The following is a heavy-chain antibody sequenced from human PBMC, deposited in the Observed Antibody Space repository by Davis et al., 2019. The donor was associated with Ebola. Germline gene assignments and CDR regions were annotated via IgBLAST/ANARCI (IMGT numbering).Heavy chain of an antibody. D-gene: IGHD3-10*01. CDR3: ARGQIRRVGEYYFDY. CDR1: GGSISSGGYS. CDR2: IYHTGAT. J-gene: IGHJ4*02. Sequence: MPSETLSLTCAVSGGSISSGGYSWSWIRQPPGKGLEWIAYIYHTGATYYNPSLESRVTMSVDSSKNQFSLELNSVTAADTAVYYCARGQIRRVGEYYFDYWGQGTLVTVSS. V-gene: IGHV4-30-2*01.